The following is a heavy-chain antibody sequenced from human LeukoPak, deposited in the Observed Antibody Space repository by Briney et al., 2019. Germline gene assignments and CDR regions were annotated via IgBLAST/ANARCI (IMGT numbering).Heavy chain of an antibody. CDR2: ISGSGGST. CDR3: ARARTIFGVVILKAFDY. J-gene: IGHJ4*02. V-gene: IGHV3-23*01. CDR1: GFTFSSYA. Sequence: PGGSLRLSCAVSGFTFSSYAMSWVRQAPGKGLEWVSAISGSGGSTYYEDSVKGRFTISRDNSKNTLYLQMNSLRAEDTAVYYCARARTIFGVVILKAFDYWGQGTLVTVSS. D-gene: IGHD3-3*01.